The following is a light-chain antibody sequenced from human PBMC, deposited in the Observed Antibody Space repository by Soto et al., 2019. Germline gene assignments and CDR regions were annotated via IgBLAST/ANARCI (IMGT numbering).Light chain of an antibody. CDR1: QSVSSS. CDR3: QQRSNWPRALT. J-gene: IGKJ4*01. V-gene: IGKV3-11*01. CDR2: DAS. Sequence: EIGLTQSPATLSLSPGERATLSCRASQSVSSSLAWYQQKPGQAPRLLSYDASNRATGIPARFSGSGSGTDFTLTISSLEPEDFAVYYCQQRSNWPRALTFGGGTKVEIK.